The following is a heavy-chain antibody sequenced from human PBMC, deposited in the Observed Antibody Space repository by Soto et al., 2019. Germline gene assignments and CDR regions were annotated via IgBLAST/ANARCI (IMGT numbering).Heavy chain of an antibody. V-gene: IGHV1-2*02. D-gene: IGHD5-12*01. J-gene: IGHJ5*02. CDR3: ARERGLAESLQLLWFDP. Sequence: GASVKGSFKASGYAFTGYYMQWVRQAPGQGLEWMGWINPNSGGTNCAQKFQGRVTMTRDTSISTAYLELSRLRSDDTAVYYCARERGLAESLQLLWFDPWGQGTLVTVSS. CDR1: GYAFTGYY. CDR2: INPNSGGT.